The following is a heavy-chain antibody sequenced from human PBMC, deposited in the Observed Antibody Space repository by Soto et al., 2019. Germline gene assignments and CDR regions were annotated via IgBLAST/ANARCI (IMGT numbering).Heavy chain of an antibody. Sequence: EVQLLESGGGLIQPGGSLRLSCEASGFTFSNYGMTWVRLAPGKGLEWVSTISGSGGRTFYADPVKGRFTISRDNSKNTLYLQMNSLSAEDTAVYYCAKAMIASTLADFFDYWGQGTLVTVSS. J-gene: IGHJ4*02. CDR3: AKAMIASTLADFFDY. CDR2: ISGSGGRT. CDR1: GFTFSNYG. V-gene: IGHV3-23*01. D-gene: IGHD2-21*01.